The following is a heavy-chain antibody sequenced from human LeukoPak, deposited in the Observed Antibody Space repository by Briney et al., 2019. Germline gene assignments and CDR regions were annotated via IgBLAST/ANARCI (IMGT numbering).Heavy chain of an antibody. J-gene: IGHJ6*02. D-gene: IGHD4-23*01. CDR3: AKSFYGGGTYGMDV. Sequence: GGSLRLSCAASGFTFSSYGMHWVRQAPGKGLEWVAVISYDGSNKYYADSVKGRFTISRYNSKTTLYLQMNSLRAEDTAVYYCAKSFYGGGTYGMDVWGQGTTVTVSS. CDR2: ISYDGSNK. V-gene: IGHV3-30*18. CDR1: GFTFSSYG.